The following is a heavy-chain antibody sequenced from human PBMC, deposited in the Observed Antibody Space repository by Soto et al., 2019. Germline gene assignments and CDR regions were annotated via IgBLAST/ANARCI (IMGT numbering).Heavy chain of an antibody. Sequence: HPGGSLRLSCAASGFTFSSYAMSWVRQAPGKGLEWVSAISGSGGSTYYADSVKGRFTISRDNSKNTLYLQMNSLRAEDTAVYYCAKLLKYYDFWSGYYSRASKDYWGQGTLVTVSS. J-gene: IGHJ4*02. CDR1: GFTFSSYA. CDR3: AKLLKYYDFWSGYYSRASKDY. D-gene: IGHD3-3*01. CDR2: ISGSGGST. V-gene: IGHV3-23*01.